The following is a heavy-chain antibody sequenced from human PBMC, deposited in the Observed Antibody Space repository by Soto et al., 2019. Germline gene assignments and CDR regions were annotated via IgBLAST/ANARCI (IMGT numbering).Heavy chain of an antibody. CDR1: GFTFGSYG. CDR3: AKERDFWSGSPTFDP. D-gene: IGHD3-3*01. V-gene: IGHV3-30*18. J-gene: IGHJ5*02. Sequence: GGSLRLSCAASGFTFGSYGLHWVLQAPGKGLEWVAVISYDGSSKYSADSVKGRFTISRDNSKNTLYLQMSSLRAEDTAVYYCAKERDFWSGSPTFDPWGQGTLVTSPQ. CDR2: ISYDGSSK.